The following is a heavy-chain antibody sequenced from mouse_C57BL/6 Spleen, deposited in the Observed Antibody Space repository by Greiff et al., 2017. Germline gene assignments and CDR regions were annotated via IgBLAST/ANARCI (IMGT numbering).Heavy chain of an antibody. CDR2: IYPGDGDT. Sequence: QVQLQQSGAELVKPGASVKISCKASGYAFSSYWMNWVKQRPGKGLEWIGQIYPGDGDTNYNGKFKGKATLTADKSSSTAHMQLSSLTSEDSAVYFCASPYYYGSIYYAMDYWGQGTSVTVSS. J-gene: IGHJ4*01. V-gene: IGHV1-80*01. D-gene: IGHD1-1*01. CDR1: GYAFSSYW. CDR3: ASPYYYGSIYYAMDY.